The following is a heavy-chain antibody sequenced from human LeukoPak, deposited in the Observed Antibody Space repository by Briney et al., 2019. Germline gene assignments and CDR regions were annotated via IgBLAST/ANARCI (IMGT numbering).Heavy chain of an antibody. CDR3: AGRLSYSSSVWFDP. CDR1: GGAISSGSYY. CDR2: IYTSGST. D-gene: IGHD6-6*01. Sequence: PSETMSLTCTVSGGAISSGSYYWSWTRQPAGKGLEWIGRIYTSGSTNHNPSLKSRVTISVDTSKNQFSLKLNSVTAADTAVYYCAGRLSYSSSVWFDPWGQGTLVTVSS. J-gene: IGHJ5*02. V-gene: IGHV4-61*02.